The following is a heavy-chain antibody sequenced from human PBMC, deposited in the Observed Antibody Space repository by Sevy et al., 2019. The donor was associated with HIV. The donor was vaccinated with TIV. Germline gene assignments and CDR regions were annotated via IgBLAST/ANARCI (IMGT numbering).Heavy chain of an antibody. CDR2: ISYDGSNK. CDR3: ARATPICGGGGATNYDGMDV. V-gene: IGHV3-30-3*01. J-gene: IGHJ6*02. Sequence: GGSLRLSCAASGFTFSSYAMHWVRQAPGKGLEWVAVISYDGSNKYYADSVKGRFTISRDNSKNTVYLQMNSLRAEDTAVYYGARATPICGGGGATNYDGMDVWGQGTTVTVSS. CDR1: GFTFSSYA. D-gene: IGHD3-10*01.